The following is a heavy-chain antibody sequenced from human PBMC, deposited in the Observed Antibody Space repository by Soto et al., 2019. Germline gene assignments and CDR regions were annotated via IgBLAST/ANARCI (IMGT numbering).Heavy chain of an antibody. CDR1: GFTFSSYW. J-gene: IGHJ4*02. Sequence: GGSLRLSCAASGFTFSSYWMSWVRRGPGKGPEWVANIKQDGSEIYYVDSVKGRFTISRDNAKSSLYLQMTSLRAVDTAVYHCAKSLSAIPGDSWGQGTLVTVSS. D-gene: IGHD2-2*01. V-gene: IGHV3-7*05. CDR3: AKSLSAIPGDS. CDR2: IKQDGSEI.